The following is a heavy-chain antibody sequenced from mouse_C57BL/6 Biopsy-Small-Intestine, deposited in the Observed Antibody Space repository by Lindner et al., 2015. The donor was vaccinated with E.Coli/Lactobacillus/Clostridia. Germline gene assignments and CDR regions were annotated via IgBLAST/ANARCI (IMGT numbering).Heavy chain of an antibody. CDR3: ARSDDYDGDFDY. Sequence: VQLQESGPELVKPGASVKLSCKASGYTFTNYDINWVKQRPGQGLEWIGWIYPRDGSTKYNEKFKGPKATLTVDTSSSTAYMELHSLTSEDSAVYFCARSDDYDGDFDYWGQGTTLTVSS. V-gene: IGHV1-85*01. CDR1: GYTFTNYD. D-gene: IGHD2-4*01. J-gene: IGHJ2*01. CDR2: IYPRDGST.